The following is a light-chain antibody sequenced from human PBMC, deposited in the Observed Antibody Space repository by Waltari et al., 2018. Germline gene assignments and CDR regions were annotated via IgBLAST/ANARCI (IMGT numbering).Light chain of an antibody. CDR2: AAS. Sequence: IVMTQSPATLSLSPGERATLSCRASQSVADNIAWYQQKPGPAPRLLIYAASARATGVPARFTGSGSGTEFTLTISSLQSEDFAVYFCQQYNRWPPITFGPGTKVEI. CDR3: QQYNRWPPIT. V-gene: IGKV3-15*01. CDR1: QSVADN. J-gene: IGKJ3*01.